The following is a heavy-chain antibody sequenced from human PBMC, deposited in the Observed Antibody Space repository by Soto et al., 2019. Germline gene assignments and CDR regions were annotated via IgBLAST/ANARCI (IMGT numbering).Heavy chain of an antibody. D-gene: IGHD5-12*01. Sequence: QVQLQESGPGLVKPSETLSLTCTVSGGSISSYYWSWIRQPPGKGLEWIGYIYYSGSTNYNPSLKSRVTISVDTSKNQFSLKLSSVTAADTAVYYCARAGARDDSGYDLFFDYWGQGTLVTVSS. V-gene: IGHV4-59*01. CDR2: IYYSGST. CDR3: ARAGARDDSGYDLFFDY. CDR1: GGSISSYY. J-gene: IGHJ4*02.